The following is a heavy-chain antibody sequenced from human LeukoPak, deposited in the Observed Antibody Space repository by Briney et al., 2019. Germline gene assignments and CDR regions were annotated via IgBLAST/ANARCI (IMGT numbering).Heavy chain of an antibody. Sequence: ASVKVSFKASGYTFTSYYMHWVRQAPGQGLEWMGLINTSGGSTSYAQKFQGRVTITRDTATSTVYMVLSSLRSEDTAVYYCARASIVGASDYWGQGTLVTASS. J-gene: IGHJ4*02. CDR1: GYTFTSYY. D-gene: IGHD1-26*01. CDR3: ARASIVGASDY. CDR2: INTSGGST. V-gene: IGHV1-46*01.